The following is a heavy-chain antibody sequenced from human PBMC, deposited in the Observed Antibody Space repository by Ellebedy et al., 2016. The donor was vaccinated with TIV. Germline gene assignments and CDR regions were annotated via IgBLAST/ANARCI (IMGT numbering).Heavy chain of an antibody. CDR3: MRRWS. CDR1: EFTFSTYS. Sequence: GGSLRLSCAASEFTFSTYSMNWVRQAPGKGLEWVSYISSSSATIHYADSVKGRFTISRDSSKNTLYLQMNSLRAEDTAVYYCMRRWSWGQGTLVTVSS. V-gene: IGHV3-48*01. J-gene: IGHJ4*02. CDR2: ISSSSATI. D-gene: IGHD4-23*01.